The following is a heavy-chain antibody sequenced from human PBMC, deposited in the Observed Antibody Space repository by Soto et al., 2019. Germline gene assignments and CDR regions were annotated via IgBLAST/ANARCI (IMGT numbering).Heavy chain of an antibody. CDR1: GYTFTSYG. CDR2: ISAHNGNT. Sequence: QVHLVQSGAEVKKPGASVKVSCKGSGYTFTSYGITWVRQAPGQGLEWMGWISAHNGNTDYAQRLQGRVTVTRDTSTSTAYMELRSLRSDDTAVYYCARGRYGDYWGQGALVTVSA. CDR3: ARGRYGDY. V-gene: IGHV1-18*01. D-gene: IGHD1-1*01. J-gene: IGHJ4*02.